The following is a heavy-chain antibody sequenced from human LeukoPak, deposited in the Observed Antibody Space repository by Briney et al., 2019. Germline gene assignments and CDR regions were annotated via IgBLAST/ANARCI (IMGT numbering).Heavy chain of an antibody. Sequence: GSLRLSCAASGFTFSSYSMNWVRQAPGKGLEWVSSISSSSSYIYYADSVKGRFTISRDNAKNSLYLQMNSLRAEDTAVYYCARDGRAVAGEHDYWGQGTLVTVSS. CDR3: ARDGRAVAGEHDY. V-gene: IGHV3-21*01. J-gene: IGHJ4*02. CDR2: ISSSSSYI. CDR1: GFTFSSYS. D-gene: IGHD6-19*01.